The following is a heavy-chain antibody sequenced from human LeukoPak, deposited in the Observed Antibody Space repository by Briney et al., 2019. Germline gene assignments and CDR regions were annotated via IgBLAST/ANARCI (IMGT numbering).Heavy chain of an antibody. V-gene: IGHV3-30*18. CDR3: AKDREQWLVLVSYYYYGMDV. D-gene: IGHD6-19*01. CDR2: ISYDGSNK. CDR1: GFTFSSYC. Sequence: GGSLRLSCAAYGFTFSSYCMHWVRQAPGKGLEWVAAISYDGSNKYYADSVKGRFTISRDNSKNTLYLQMNSLRAEDTAVYYCAKDREQWLVLVSYYYYGMDVWGKGTTVTVSS. J-gene: IGHJ6*04.